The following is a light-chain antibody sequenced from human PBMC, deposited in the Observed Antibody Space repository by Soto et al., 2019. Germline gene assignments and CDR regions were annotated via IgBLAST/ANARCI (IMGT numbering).Light chain of an antibody. CDR2: GAS. CDR1: QSVSSD. J-gene: IGKJ1*01. CDR3: QQYNTWPRT. Sequence: ERVMTRSTCRRSVSLADQTTLSCRDSQSVSSDLAWYHQKPGQAPRLLIYGASTRATGIPARFSGSGSGTEFTLTINSLQSEDFAVYYCQQYNTWPRTVGQGTKVDI. V-gene: IGKV3-15*01.